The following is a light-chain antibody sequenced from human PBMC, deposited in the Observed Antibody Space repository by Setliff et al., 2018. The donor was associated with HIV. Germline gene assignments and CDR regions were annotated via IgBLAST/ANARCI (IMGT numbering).Light chain of an antibody. CDR1: SSDVGGYNY. CDR2: DVS. Sequence: QSALTQPASVSGSPGQSITISCTGTSSDVGGYNYVSWYQQHPGKAPKLMIYDVSKRPSGVSDRFSGSKSGNTASLTISGLQAEDEADYYCSSSRSSTIEVFGTGTKVNVL. CDR3: SSSRSSTIEV. J-gene: IGLJ1*01. V-gene: IGLV2-14*01.